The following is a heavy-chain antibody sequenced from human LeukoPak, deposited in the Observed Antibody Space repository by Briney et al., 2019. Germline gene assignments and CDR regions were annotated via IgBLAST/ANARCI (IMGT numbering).Heavy chain of an antibody. Sequence: PGGSLRLSCAASGFTFDDYAMHWVRHAPGKGLEWVSGISWNSGSIGYADSVKGRFTISRDNAKNSLYLQMNSLRAEDTALYYCAKDYGYYDSSGYLDYWGQGTLVTVSS. CDR1: GFTFDDYA. J-gene: IGHJ4*02. D-gene: IGHD3-22*01. CDR3: AKDYGYYDSSGYLDY. CDR2: ISWNSGSI. V-gene: IGHV3-9*01.